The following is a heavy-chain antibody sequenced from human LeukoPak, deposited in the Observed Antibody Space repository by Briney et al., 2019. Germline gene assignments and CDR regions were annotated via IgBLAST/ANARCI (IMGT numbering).Heavy chain of an antibody. J-gene: IGHJ5*02. CDR2: ISGSGGST. D-gene: IGHD1-26*01. CDR1: GFTFSSYA. CDR3: ATLYSGRTWFDP. V-gene: IGHV3-23*01. Sequence: GGSLRLSCAASGFTFSSYAMSWVRQAPGKGLEWVSAISGSGGSTYYADSVKGRFTISRDNSKNTLYLQMNSLRAEDTAVYYCATLYSGRTWFDPWGQGTLVTVSS.